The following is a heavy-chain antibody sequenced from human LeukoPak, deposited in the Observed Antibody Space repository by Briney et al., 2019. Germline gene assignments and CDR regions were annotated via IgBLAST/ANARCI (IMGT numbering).Heavy chain of an antibody. J-gene: IGHJ4*02. CDR3: ARVNCTGGNCFFDY. Sequence: PGGSLRLSCATSGFIFRNYDIYWVRQVTGKGLEWVSISGFTGDTNYAASVKGRFTVSRENAKNSLFLQMDSPRVGDTAIYYCARVNCTGGNCFFDYWGQGTLVTVSS. CDR1: GFIFRNYD. CDR2: SGFTGDT. V-gene: IGHV3-13*01. D-gene: IGHD2-8*02.